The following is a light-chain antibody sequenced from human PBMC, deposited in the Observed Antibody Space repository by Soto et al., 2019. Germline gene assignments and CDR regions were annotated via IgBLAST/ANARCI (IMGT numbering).Light chain of an antibody. CDR1: RSDVGGYNY. J-gene: IGLJ1*01. CDR2: DVS. V-gene: IGLV2-14*03. CDR3: SSYSTISTV. Sequence: QPAAVSGSPGQSITISCTGTRSDVGGYNYVSRYQQHPGKAPKLIIYDVSDRPSGVSNRFSGSKSGNTASLTISGLQAEDEADYYCSSYSTISTVFGTGTKLTVL.